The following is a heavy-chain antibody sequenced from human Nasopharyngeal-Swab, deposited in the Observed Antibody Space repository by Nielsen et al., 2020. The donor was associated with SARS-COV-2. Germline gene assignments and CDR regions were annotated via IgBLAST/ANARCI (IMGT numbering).Heavy chain of an antibody. CDR3: ARDPGGRFFEWLYVRYYYGMDV. Sequence: ASVKVSCKASGYTFTSYGISWVRQAPGQGLEWMGLISAYNGNTNYAQKLQGRVTMTTDTSTSTAYMELRSLRSDDTAVYYCARDPGGRFFEWLYVRYYYGMDVWGQGTTVTVSS. V-gene: IGHV1-18*01. J-gene: IGHJ6*02. CDR2: ISAYNGNT. CDR1: GYTFTSYG. D-gene: IGHD3-3*01.